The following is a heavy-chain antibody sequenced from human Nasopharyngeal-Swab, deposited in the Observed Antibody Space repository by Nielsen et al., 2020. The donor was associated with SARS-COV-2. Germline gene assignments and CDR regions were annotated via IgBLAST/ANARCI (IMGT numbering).Heavy chain of an antibody. Sequence: GESLKISCSAPGFIFKNYAMNWVRQAPGRGLEWVSAISGADDSTKYADSVKGRFTISRDNSKNTLDLQMNSLRAEDTAMYYCAKDRDSGDDSGEYYHYYGMDVWGQGTSVTVS. CDR3: AKDRDSGDDSGEYYHYYGMDV. CDR1: GFIFKNYA. CDR2: ISGADDST. J-gene: IGHJ6*02. V-gene: IGHV3-23*01. D-gene: IGHD5-12*01.